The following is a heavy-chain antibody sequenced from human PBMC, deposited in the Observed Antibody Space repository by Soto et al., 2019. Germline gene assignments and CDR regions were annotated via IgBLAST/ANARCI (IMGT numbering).Heavy chain of an antibody. D-gene: IGHD6-6*01. V-gene: IGHV3-33*01. CDR1: GFTFSSYG. J-gene: IGHJ4*02. Sequence: PGGSLRLSCAASGFTFSSYGMHWVRQAPGKGLEWVAVIWYDGSNKYYADSVKGRFTISRDNSKNTLYLQMNSLRAEDTAVYYCAREQQLAPGDYWGQGTLVTVSS. CDR3: AREQQLAPGDY. CDR2: IWYDGSNK.